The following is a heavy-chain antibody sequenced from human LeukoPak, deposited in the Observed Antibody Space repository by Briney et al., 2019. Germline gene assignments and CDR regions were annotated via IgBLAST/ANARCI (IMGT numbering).Heavy chain of an antibody. CDR2: IIPIFGAA. CDR1: GGTFIRYG. D-gene: IGHD2-15*01. CDR3: ARASAVVAASFSGYYYYMDV. V-gene: IGHV1-69*06. J-gene: IGHJ6*03. Sequence: ASVKVSCKASGGTFIRYGINWVRQAPGQGLEWMGGIIPIFGAANYAQKFQGRVTITADTSTNTAYMELGSLRSEDAAVYYCARASAVVAASFSGYYYYMDVWGKGTTVTVS.